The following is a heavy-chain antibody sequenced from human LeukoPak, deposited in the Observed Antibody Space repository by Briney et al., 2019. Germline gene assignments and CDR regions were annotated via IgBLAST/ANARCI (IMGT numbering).Heavy chain of an antibody. D-gene: IGHD5-18*01. V-gene: IGHV4-61*02. CDR2: IYTSGST. Sequence: PSQTLSLTCTVSGGSISSGSYYWSWIRQPAGKGLEWIGRIYTSGSTNYNPSLKSRVTISVDTSKNQFSLKLSSVTAADTAVYYCAGTWIQLWPHFDYWGQGTLVTVSS. J-gene: IGHJ4*02. CDR1: GGSISSGSYY. CDR3: AGTWIQLWPHFDY.